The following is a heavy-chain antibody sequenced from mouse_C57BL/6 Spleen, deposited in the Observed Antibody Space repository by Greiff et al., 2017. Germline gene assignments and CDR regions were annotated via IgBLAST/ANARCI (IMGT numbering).Heavy chain of an antibody. V-gene: IGHV1-69*01. D-gene: IGHD2-2*01. Sequence: VQLQQPGAELVMPGASVKLSCKASGYTFTSYWMHWVQQRPGQGLEWIGEIDPSDSYTNYNQKFKGKSTLTGDKSSSTAYMQLSSLTSEDSAIDYCARSGVLVTTYFDYWGQGTTLTVSS. CDR1: GYTFTSYW. CDR2: IDPSDSYT. CDR3: ARSGVLVTTYFDY. J-gene: IGHJ2*01.